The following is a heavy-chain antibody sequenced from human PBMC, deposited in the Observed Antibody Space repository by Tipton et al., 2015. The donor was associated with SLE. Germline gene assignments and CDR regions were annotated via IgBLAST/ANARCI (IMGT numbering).Heavy chain of an antibody. CDR1: GFTFSSYA. V-gene: IGHV3-48*01. D-gene: IGHD4-17*01. CDR3: ARVGRGDYGVLDY. Sequence: SLRLSCAASGFTFSSYAMSWVRQAPGKGLEWVSYISSSSSTIYYADSVKGRFTISRDNAKNSLYLQMNSLRAEDTAVYYCARVGRGDYGVLDYWGQGTLVTVSS. J-gene: IGHJ4*02. CDR2: ISSSSSTI.